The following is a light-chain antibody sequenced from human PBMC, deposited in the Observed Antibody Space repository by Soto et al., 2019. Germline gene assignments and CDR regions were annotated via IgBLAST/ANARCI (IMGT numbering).Light chain of an antibody. CDR3: LQYSSHSWT. CDR2: DAS. V-gene: IGKV1-5*01. Sequence: DIQMTQSPSTLSASVGDRVTITCRASQSVNKWLAWFQQKPGKVPKLLIFDASTLQTGVPSRFSGSGSGTEFTLTISRLQPDDVATYYCLQYSSHSWTFGQGTKV. J-gene: IGKJ1*01. CDR1: QSVNKW.